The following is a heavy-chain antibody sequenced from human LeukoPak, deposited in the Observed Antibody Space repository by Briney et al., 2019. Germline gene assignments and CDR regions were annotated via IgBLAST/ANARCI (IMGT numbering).Heavy chain of an antibody. CDR3: ASQQPAYDFWSGYDPDRFDP. V-gene: IGHV4-31*03. CDR1: GGSISSVGYY. D-gene: IGHD3-3*01. CDR2: IYYSGST. Sequence: SETLSLTCTVSGGSISSVGYYWCWIRQHPGKGLEWIGYIYYSGSTYYNPSLKSRVTISVDTSKNQFSLKLSSVTAADTAVYYCASQQPAYDFWSGYDPDRFDPWGQGTLVTVSS. J-gene: IGHJ5*02.